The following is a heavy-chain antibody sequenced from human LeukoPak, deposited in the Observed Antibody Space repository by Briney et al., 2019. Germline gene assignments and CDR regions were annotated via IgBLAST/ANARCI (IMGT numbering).Heavy chain of an antibody. CDR1: GFTFSSYG. CDR3: AKLRVGSSGGEDY. Sequence: GGSLRLSCAASGFTFSSYGMSWVRQAPGKGLEWVSAISGSGGSTYYADSVKGRFTISRDNSKNTLYLQMNSLRADDTAVYYCAKLRVGSSGGEDYWGQGTLVTVSS. V-gene: IGHV3-23*01. CDR2: ISGSGGST. J-gene: IGHJ4*02. D-gene: IGHD2-15*01.